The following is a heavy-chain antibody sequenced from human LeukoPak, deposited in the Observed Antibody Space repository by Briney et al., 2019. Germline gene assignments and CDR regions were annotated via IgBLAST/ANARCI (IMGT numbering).Heavy chain of an antibody. Sequence: SETLSLTCTVSGGSISSYYWSWIRQPPGKGLEWIGYIYYSGSTNYNPSLKSRVTISVDTSKNQFSLKLSSVTAADTAVYYCARVNLRDYDSSQGPLLDYWGQGTLVTVSS. D-gene: IGHD3-22*01. CDR1: GGSISSYY. V-gene: IGHV4-59*01. CDR2: IYYSGST. J-gene: IGHJ4*02. CDR3: ARVNLRDYDSSQGPLLDY.